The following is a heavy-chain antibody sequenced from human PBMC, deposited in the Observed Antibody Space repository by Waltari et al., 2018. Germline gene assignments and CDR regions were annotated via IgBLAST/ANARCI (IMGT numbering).Heavy chain of an antibody. CDR1: GYISSGYW. Sequence: EAQLVQSGAEVKQPGESLKVPCMASGYISSGYWIARVRQTSGKGLEWMVMIYPDDSDIRYSPSFQGQVIMSVDKSINTAYLQWSSLEASDTAMYYCARHIYSSGWYYYFDHWGQGTLVTVSS. J-gene: IGHJ4*02. CDR2: IYPDDSDI. CDR3: ARHIYSSGWYYYFDH. V-gene: IGHV5-51*01. D-gene: IGHD6-19*01.